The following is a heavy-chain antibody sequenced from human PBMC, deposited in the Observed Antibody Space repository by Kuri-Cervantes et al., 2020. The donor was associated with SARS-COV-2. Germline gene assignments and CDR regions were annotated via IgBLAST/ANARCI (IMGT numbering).Heavy chain of an antibody. Sequence: ASVKVSCKASGYTFTSYDINWVRQATGQGLEWMGWMNPNSGNTGYAQKFQGRVTMTRNTSISTAYMELSSLRSEDTAVYYCARVRECSNTSCYHRLDYWGQGTLVTVPS. CDR1: GYTFTSYD. CDR3: ARVRECSNTSCYHRLDY. V-gene: IGHV1-8*01. J-gene: IGHJ4*02. D-gene: IGHD2-2*01. CDR2: MNPNSGNT.